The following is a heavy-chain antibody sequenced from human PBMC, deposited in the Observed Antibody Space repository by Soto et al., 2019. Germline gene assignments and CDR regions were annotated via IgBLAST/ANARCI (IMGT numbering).Heavy chain of an antibody. Sequence: QVQLVQSGAEVKKPGASVKVSCKTSGYTFTNFGISWVRQAPGQGLEWMGWISAYNGNTNDAQKFQGRVTMTTDTSSSTAYLEVRSLRSGDTAVYYCARGGTPIDYWAQGTLVTVSS. V-gene: IGHV1-18*01. CDR2: ISAYNGNT. CDR1: GYTFTNFG. CDR3: ARGGTPIDY. J-gene: IGHJ4*02. D-gene: IGHD3-16*01.